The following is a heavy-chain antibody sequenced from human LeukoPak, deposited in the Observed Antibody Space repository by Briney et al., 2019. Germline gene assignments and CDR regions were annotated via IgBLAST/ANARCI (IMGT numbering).Heavy chain of an antibody. V-gene: IGHV1-18*01. J-gene: IGHJ6*03. CDR1: GYTFTSYG. Sequence: ASVKVSCKPSGYTFTSYGISWVRQAPGQGLEWMGGISEYKGNTTYAQKLQGRVTMTTDTSTSTAYMELRSLRSDDTAVYYCARAYCSGGSCYGYGYYYYYTDVWGKGTTVTVSS. D-gene: IGHD2-15*01. CDR2: ISEYKGNT. CDR3: ARAYCSGGSCYGYGYYYYYTDV.